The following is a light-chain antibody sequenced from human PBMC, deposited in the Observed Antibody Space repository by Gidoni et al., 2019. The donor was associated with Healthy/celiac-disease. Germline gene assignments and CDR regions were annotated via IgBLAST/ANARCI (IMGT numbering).Light chain of an antibody. Sequence: EIVVTQSPATLSLSPGERATLSCRASQSVSSSLAWYQQKPGQATRLLIYDASNRATGIPARFSGSGSGTDFTLTISSLEPEDFAVYYCQQRGNWPPNTFGQGTRLEIK. CDR2: DAS. V-gene: IGKV3-11*01. J-gene: IGKJ5*01. CDR3: QQRGNWPPNT. CDR1: QSVSSS.